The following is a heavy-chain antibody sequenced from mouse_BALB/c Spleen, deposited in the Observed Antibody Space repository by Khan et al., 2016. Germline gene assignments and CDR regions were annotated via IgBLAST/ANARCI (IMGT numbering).Heavy chain of an antibody. CDR3: ARYDGYPCY. CDR2: INTYTGEP. J-gene: IGHJ2*01. D-gene: IGHD2-3*01. CDR1: GYTFTNYG. V-gene: IGHV9-3-1*01. Sequence: QIQLVQSGPELKKPGETVKISCKASGYTFTNYGMNWVKQAPGKGLKWMGWINTYTGEPTYADDFKGRFAFSLETSASTAYLQINNLKNEDTATYFCARYDGYPCYWGQGTTLTVSS.